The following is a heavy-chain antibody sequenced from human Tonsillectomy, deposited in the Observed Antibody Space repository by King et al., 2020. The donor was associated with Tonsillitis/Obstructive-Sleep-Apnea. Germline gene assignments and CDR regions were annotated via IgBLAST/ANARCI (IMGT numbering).Heavy chain of an antibody. D-gene: IGHD3-3*01. CDR3: ARDRRDNDLA. CDR2: IYSGGST. V-gene: IGHV3-66*01. CDR1: GFTFSSKY. J-gene: IGHJ5*02. Sequence: QLVQSGGGLVQPGGSLRLSCAASGFTFSSKYMSWVRQAPGKGLEWGSVIYSGGSTYYADSVKGRSTISRDNSKNTLYLQMNSLRVEDTAVYYCARDRRDNDLAWGQGTLVTVSS.